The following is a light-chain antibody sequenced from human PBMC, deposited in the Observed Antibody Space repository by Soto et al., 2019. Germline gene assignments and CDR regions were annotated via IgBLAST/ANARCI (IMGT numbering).Light chain of an antibody. V-gene: IGKV1-39*01. Sequence: DIQMTQSPSSLSASLRDRVTITFLASQSITTYLNWYRQKPGKAPKLLIYAASSLQSGVPSRFSGSGSETEFTLSISSLQPEDFATYFCQQIYSAPLTFGGGTKVDIK. CDR3: QQIYSAPLT. J-gene: IGKJ4*01. CDR2: AAS. CDR1: QSITTY.